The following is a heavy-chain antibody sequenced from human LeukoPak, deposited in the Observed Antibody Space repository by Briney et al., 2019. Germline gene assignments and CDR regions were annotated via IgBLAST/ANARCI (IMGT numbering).Heavy chain of an antibody. J-gene: IGHJ4*02. Sequence: GGSLRLSCAASGFTVSSNEMSWVRQAPGKGLEWVSSISGGSTYYADSRKGRFTISRDNSNNTLHLQMNSLRAEDTAVYYCKKDSIAAAGKVYWGQGTLVTVSS. CDR3: KKDSIAAAGKVY. CDR1: GFTVSSNE. D-gene: IGHD6-13*01. CDR2: ISGGST. V-gene: IGHV3-38-3*01.